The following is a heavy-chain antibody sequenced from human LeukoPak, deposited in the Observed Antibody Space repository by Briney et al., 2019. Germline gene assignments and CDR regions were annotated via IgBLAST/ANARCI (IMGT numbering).Heavy chain of an antibody. CDR2: IIPIFGTA. D-gene: IGHD5-18*01. CDR3: ARDGSDSYGFNWFDP. Sequence: SVKVSCKASGYTFTSYAISWVRQAPGQGLEWMGGIIPIFGTANYAQKFQGRVTITADESTSTAYMELSSLRSEDTAVYYCARDGSDSYGFNWFDPWGQGTLVTVSS. CDR1: GYTFTSYA. J-gene: IGHJ5*02. V-gene: IGHV1-69*13.